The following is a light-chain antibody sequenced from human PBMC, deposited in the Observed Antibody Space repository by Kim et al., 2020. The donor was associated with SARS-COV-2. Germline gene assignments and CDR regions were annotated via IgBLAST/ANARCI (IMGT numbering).Light chain of an antibody. CDR3: QQSYMTPFT. V-gene: IGKV1-39*01. Sequence: DIQMTQSPSSLSASVGDRVTIACRTTQSISSHLNWYQQKPGRAPKLLISAASTLQGGVPSRFSVSGSETDFTLTISSLQPDYCATYVCQQSYMTPFTFGPGTKVYIK. J-gene: IGKJ3*01. CDR2: AAS. CDR1: QSISSH.